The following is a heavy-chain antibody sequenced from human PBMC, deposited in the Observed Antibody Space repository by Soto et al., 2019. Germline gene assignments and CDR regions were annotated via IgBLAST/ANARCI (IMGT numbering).Heavy chain of an antibody. D-gene: IGHD6-13*01. V-gene: IGHV3-30-3*01. Sequence: GGSLRLSCAASRFTFSSYAMDWVRQAPGKGLEWVAVISHDGSEKYYGDSVKGRFTISRDNPKNTVYLQMNSLRPEDTAVYYCARAAAYFYHYYYAMDVWGQGTAVTVSS. CDR2: ISHDGSEK. J-gene: IGHJ6*02. CDR1: RFTFSSYA. CDR3: ARAAAYFYHYYYAMDV.